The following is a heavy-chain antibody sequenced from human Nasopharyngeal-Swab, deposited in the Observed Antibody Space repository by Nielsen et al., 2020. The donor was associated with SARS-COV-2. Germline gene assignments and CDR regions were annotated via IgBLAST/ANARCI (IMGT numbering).Heavy chain of an antibody. CDR2: IKPDGSEK. CDR1: GFTFSYYW. Sequence: GESLKISCAASGFTFSYYWMNWLRRAPGKGLEWVAIIKPDGSEKYYVDSVKGRFNISRDNAKNSLYLQMNSLRAEDTAVYYCARDYWWSFDYWGQGTLVTVSS. D-gene: IGHD2-15*01. CDR3: ARDYWWSFDY. V-gene: IGHV3-7*03. J-gene: IGHJ4*02.